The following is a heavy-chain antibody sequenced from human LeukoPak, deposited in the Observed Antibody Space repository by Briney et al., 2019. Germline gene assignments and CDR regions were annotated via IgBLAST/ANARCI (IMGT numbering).Heavy chain of an antibody. CDR2: ITGRGTNT. CDR3: AKFGEYYYDSSGVDY. Sequence: GGSLRLSCVASGFTFSSYGMTWVRQAPGKGLEWVASITGRGTNTYYADAVKGRFTISRDNSKNTLYLQMNSLRAEDTAVYYCAKFGEYYYDSSGVDYWGQGTLVTVSS. D-gene: IGHD3-22*01. J-gene: IGHJ4*02. CDR1: GFTFSSYG. V-gene: IGHV3-23*01.